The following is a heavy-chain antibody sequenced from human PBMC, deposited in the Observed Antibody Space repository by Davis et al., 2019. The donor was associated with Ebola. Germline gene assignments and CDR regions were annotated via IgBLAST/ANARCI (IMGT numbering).Heavy chain of an antibody. Sequence: PSETLSLTCTVSGGSISSDGYYWAWIRQPPQKGLEWIGNIFYNGNTYQNPSVRRRVTISVDTSKNQFSLKLSSVTAADTAVYYCARDRKWPGWEYNWFDPWGQGTLVTVSS. D-gene: IGHD1-26*01. CDR1: GGSISSDGYY. V-gene: IGHV4-39*07. CDR3: ARDRKWPGWEYNWFDP. J-gene: IGHJ5*02. CDR2: IFYNGNT.